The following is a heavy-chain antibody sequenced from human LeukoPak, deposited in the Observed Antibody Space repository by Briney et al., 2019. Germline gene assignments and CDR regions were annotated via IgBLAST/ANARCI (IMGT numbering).Heavy chain of an antibody. CDR3: ARDKKSGESSEIDY. D-gene: IGHD3-10*01. CDR2: INRDGSTT. J-gene: IGHJ4*02. V-gene: IGHV3-74*03. CDR1: GFTFSNYW. Sequence: GGSLRLSCAASGFTFSNYWVHWVRQAPGKGLVWVSRINRDGSTTKYADSVKGRFTVSRDNAKNTLNLQMNSLRAEDTAVYYCARDKKSGESSEIDYWGQGTMVTVSS.